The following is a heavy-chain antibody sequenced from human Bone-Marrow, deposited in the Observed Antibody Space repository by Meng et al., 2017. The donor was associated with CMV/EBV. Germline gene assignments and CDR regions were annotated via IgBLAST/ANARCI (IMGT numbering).Heavy chain of an antibody. J-gene: IGHJ4*02. CDR2: INPNSGGT. CDR3: AREARGVYQLLRKGGIFDY. D-gene: IGHD2-2*01. Sequence: ASMKVSCKASGYTFTGYYMHWVRQAPGQGLEWMGWINPNSGGTNYAQKFQGRVTMTRDTSISTAYMELSRLRSDDTAVYYCAREARGVYQLLRKGGIFDYWGQGTLATVSS. CDR1: GYTFTGYY. V-gene: IGHV1-2*02.